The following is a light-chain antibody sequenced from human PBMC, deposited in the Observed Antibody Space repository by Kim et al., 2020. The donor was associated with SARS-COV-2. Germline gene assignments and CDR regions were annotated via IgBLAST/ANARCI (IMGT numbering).Light chain of an antibody. J-gene: IGKJ1*01. Sequence: ATINCKSSQTVLYSSSNKNYLSWYQQKPGQPPKLLFYWASTRESGVPDRFSGSGSGTDFTLTISSLQAEDVAVYYCQQSYTIPWTFGQGTKVDIK. CDR1: QTVLYSSSNKNY. CDR3: QQSYTIPWT. CDR2: WAS. V-gene: IGKV4-1*01.